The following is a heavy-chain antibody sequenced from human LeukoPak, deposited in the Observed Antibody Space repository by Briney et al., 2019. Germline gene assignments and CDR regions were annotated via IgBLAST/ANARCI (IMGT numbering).Heavy chain of an antibody. V-gene: IGHV1-2*02. CDR2: INPNSGGT. D-gene: IGHD3-9*01. J-gene: IGHJ4*02. CDR3: ARDLTGAPPGY. Sequence: ASVKVSCKASGYTFTVYYIYWVRQTPGRGLEWMGWINPNSGGTNYAQKFQARVTMTRDTSISTAYMELSRLRSDDTAVYYCARDLTGAPPGYWGQGTLVTVSS. CDR1: GYTFTVYY.